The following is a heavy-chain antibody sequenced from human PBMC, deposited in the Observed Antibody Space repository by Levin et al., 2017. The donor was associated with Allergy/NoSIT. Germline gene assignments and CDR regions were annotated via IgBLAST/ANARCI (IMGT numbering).Heavy chain of an antibody. CDR3: ASLDYGDYVRY. Sequence: GESLKISCAAFGFTVSSDYMSWVRQAPGKGLEWVSVIYSGGSTYYADSVKGRFTISRHNSKNTLYLQMNSLRAEDTAVYYCASLDYGDYVRYWGQGTLVTVSS. V-gene: IGHV3-53*01. CDR1: GFTVSSDY. D-gene: IGHD4-17*01. J-gene: IGHJ4*02. CDR2: IYSGGST.